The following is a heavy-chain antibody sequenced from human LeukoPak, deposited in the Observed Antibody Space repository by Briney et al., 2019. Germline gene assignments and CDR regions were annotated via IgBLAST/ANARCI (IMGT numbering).Heavy chain of an antibody. CDR3: ARDRATYYYDSSGYYYVSSDAFDI. CDR1: GGSISSYY. CDR2: IYYSGST. D-gene: IGHD3-22*01. Sequence: SETLSLTCTVSGGSISSYYWSWIRQLPGKGLEWIGYIYYSGSTNYNPSLKSRVTISVGTSKNQFSLKLSSVTAADTAVYYCARDRATYYYDSSGYYYVSSDAFDIWGQGTMVTVSS. J-gene: IGHJ3*02. V-gene: IGHV4-59*01.